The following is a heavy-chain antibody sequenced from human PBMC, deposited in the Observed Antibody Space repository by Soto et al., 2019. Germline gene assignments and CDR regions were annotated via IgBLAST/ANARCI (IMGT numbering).Heavy chain of an antibody. J-gene: IGHJ3*02. D-gene: IGHD3-22*01. Sequence: PGESLKISCKGSGYSFTSYWIGWVRQLPGKGLEWMGIIYPGDSDTRYSPSFQGQVTISADKSISTAYLQWSSLKASDTAMYYCARHGGYYHFASTGHYDDAFDIWGQGTMVTVSS. CDR1: GYSFTSYW. CDR2: IYPGDSDT. CDR3: ARHGGYYHFASTGHYDDAFDI. V-gene: IGHV5-51*01.